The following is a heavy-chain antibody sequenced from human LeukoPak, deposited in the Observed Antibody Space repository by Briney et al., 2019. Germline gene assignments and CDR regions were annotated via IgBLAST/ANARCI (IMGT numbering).Heavy chain of an antibody. D-gene: IGHD3-22*01. CDR2: IIPIFGTA. V-gene: IGHV1-69*05. J-gene: IGHJ3*02. Sequence: GASVKVSCKASGGTFSSYAISWVRRAPGQGLEWMGRIIPIFGTANYAQKFQGRVTITTDESTSTAYMELSSLRSEDTAVYYCARDDQHLDTMTAFDIWGQGTMVTVSS. CDR1: GGTFSSYA. CDR3: ARDDQHLDTMTAFDI.